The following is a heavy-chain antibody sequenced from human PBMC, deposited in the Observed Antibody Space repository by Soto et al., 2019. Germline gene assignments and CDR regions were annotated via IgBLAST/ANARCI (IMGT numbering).Heavy chain of an antibody. Sequence: QVQLVQSGAEVKKPGASVKVSCKASGYTFTSHDSNWMRQATGQGLEWMGWMNPNSGHTNYAQKFQGRVTMTRDTSISTAYMELTSLRSEDTAIYYCASDMSTTWGQGTLVTVSS. CDR3: ASDMSTT. V-gene: IGHV1-8*01. J-gene: IGHJ5*02. D-gene: IGHD2-2*01. CDR2: MNPNSGHT. CDR1: GYTFTSHD.